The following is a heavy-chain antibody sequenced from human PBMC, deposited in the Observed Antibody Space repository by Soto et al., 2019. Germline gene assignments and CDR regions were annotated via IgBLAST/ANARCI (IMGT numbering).Heavy chain of an antibody. CDR3: AADHGHRGMVRGVINAFDI. Sequence: SVKVSCKASGFTFTSSAMQWVRQARGQRLEWIGWIVVGSGNTNYAQKFQERVTITRDMSTSTAYMELSSLRSEDTAVYYCAADHGHRGMVRGVINAFDIWGQGTMVTVSS. CDR1: GFTFTSSA. J-gene: IGHJ3*02. V-gene: IGHV1-58*02. D-gene: IGHD3-10*01. CDR2: IVVGSGNT.